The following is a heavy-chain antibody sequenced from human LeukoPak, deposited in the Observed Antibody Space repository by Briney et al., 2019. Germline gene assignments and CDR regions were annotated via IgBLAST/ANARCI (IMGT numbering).Heavy chain of an antibody. D-gene: IGHD3-3*01. J-gene: IGHJ6*03. Sequence: SGGSLRLSCAASGFTFSSYSMNWVRQAPGKGLEWVSYISSSSSTIYYADSVRGRFTISRDNAKNSLYLQMNSLRAEDTAVYYCARAAQFLEWLLVGYYYMDVWGKGTTVTVSS. CDR2: ISSSSSTI. CDR1: GFTFSSYS. CDR3: ARAAQFLEWLLVGYYYMDV. V-gene: IGHV3-48*04.